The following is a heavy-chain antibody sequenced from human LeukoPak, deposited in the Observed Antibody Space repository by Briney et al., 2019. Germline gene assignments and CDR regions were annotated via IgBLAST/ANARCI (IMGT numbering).Heavy chain of an antibody. CDR1: GYTFTRYY. CDR2: INPNSGGT. D-gene: IGHD2-15*01. J-gene: IGHJ6*02. V-gene: IGHV1-2*02. Sequence: ASVKVSCKASGYTFTRYYMHWVRQASGQGLEWMGWINPNSGGTNYAQKFQGRVTMTRDTSISTAYMELSRLRSDDTAVYYCAREDIVVVVARMDVWGQGTTVTDSS. CDR3: AREDIVVVVARMDV.